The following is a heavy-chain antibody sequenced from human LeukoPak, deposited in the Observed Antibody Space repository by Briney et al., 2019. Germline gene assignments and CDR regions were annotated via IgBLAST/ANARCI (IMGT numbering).Heavy chain of an antibody. CDR1: GGSISSGTYY. CDR3: ARAAGPKYSRLDY. J-gene: IGHJ4*02. CDR2: IYYSGTT. V-gene: IGHV4-39*07. Sequence: PSETLSLTCTVSGGSISSGTYYWGWVRQPPGKGLEWIGTIYYSGTTNYNPSLKSRVTISVDTSKNQFSLKLSSVTAADTAVYYCARAAGPKYSRLDYWGQGTLVTVSS. D-gene: IGHD6-6*01.